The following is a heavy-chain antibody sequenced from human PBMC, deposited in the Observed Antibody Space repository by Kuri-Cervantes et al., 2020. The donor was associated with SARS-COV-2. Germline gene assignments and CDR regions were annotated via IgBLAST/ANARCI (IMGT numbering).Heavy chain of an antibody. Sequence: ESLKISCTVSGGSISSYYWSWIRQPPGKGLEWIGYIYYSGSTNYNPSLKSRVTISVDTSKNQFSLKLSSVTAADTAVYYCASFGGIPFWSQGTMVTVSS. D-gene: IGHD4-23*01. CDR1: GGSISSYY. J-gene: IGHJ3*01. CDR3: ASFGGIPF. CDR2: IYYSGST. V-gene: IGHV4-59*01.